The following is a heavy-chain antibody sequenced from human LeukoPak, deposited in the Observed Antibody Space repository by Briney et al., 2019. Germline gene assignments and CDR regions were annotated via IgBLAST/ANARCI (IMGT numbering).Heavy chain of an antibody. D-gene: IGHD1-1*01. Sequence: GGSLRLSCAASGFTFGSFWMHWVRQVPGKGLVWVSRIDPYEAPTTTTYADSVRGRFTFSRDNAKNTLYLQMDSLRVEDTAVYYCVKDHTGKEDKWGQGTLVTVSS. CDR2: IDPYEAPTTT. J-gene: IGHJ4*02. CDR1: GFTFGSFW. V-gene: IGHV3-74*03. CDR3: VKDHTGKEDK.